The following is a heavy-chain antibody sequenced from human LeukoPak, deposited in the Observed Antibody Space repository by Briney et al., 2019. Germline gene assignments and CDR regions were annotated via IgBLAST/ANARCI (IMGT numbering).Heavy chain of an antibody. CDR3: AMGYYDSSGDNYYYYYMDV. Sequence: GSSVKVSCKASGGTFSSYAISWVRQAPGQGLEWMGRIIPIFGTANYAQKFQGRVTITTDESTSTAYMELSSLRSEDTAVYYCAMGYYDSSGDNYYYYYMDVWGKGTTVTVSS. CDR2: IIPIFGTA. D-gene: IGHD3-22*01. V-gene: IGHV1-69*05. J-gene: IGHJ6*03. CDR1: GGTFSSYA.